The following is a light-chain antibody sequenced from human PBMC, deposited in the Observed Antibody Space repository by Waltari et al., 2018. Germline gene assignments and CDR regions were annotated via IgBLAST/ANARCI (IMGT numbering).Light chain of an antibody. CDR2: DQN. CDR1: SLRSYH. Sequence: TQDPAVSVAVGQTVRITCQGDSLRSYHASWYQQRPGQAPKLLIYDQNNRPSGVPGLCSGSSSDNTASLTITGGQAEDEAYYYCHSRDASGVGGAFGGGTKLTVL. V-gene: IGLV3-19*01. J-gene: IGLJ2*01. CDR3: HSRDASGVGGA.